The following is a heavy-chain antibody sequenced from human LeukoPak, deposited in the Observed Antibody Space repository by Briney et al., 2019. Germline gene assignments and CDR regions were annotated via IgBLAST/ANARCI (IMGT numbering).Heavy chain of an antibody. J-gene: IGHJ4*02. CDR1: GFTFSTYT. D-gene: IGHD4-17*01. CDR3: AKDVTPDGAWDIDY. Sequence: GGSLRLSCVASGFTFSTYTMSWVRQAPGKGLEWVSGIFGDGRSYHADFVKGRFTISRDNSRNTLYLQMNSLRAEDTAVYYCAKDVTPDGAWDIDYWGQGTLITVSS. CDR2: IFGDGRS. V-gene: IGHV3-23*01.